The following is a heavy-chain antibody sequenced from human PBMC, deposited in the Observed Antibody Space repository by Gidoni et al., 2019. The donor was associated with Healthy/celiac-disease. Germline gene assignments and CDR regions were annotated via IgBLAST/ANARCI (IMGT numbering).Heavy chain of an antibody. D-gene: IGHD1-26*01. V-gene: IGHV4-34*01. CDR2: INHSGST. CDR1: GGSSSGYY. J-gene: IGHJ4*02. Sequence: QAQLQQWGAGLLTPSETLSPTCAVYGGSSSGYYWSWFRQPPGKGLEWIGEINHSGSTNYNPSLKSRVTISVDTSKNQFSLKLSSVTAADTAVYYCARGLGGSYWPMNGGYYFDYWGQGTLVTVSS. CDR3: ARGLGGSYWPMNGGYYFDY.